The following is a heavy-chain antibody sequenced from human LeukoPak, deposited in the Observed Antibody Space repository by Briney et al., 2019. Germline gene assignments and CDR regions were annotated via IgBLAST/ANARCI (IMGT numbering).Heavy chain of an antibody. CDR3: AKDIKAGEQWLAYYYYYGMDV. J-gene: IGHJ6*02. CDR2: ISYDGSNK. D-gene: IGHD6-19*01. V-gene: IGHV3-30*18. CDR1: GFTFSSYG. Sequence: PGGSLRLSCAASGFTFSSYGMYWVRQAPGKGLEWVAVISYDGSNKYYADSVKGRFTISRDNSKNTLYLQMNSLRAEDTAVYYCAKDIKAGEQWLAYYYYYGMDVWGQGTTVTVSS.